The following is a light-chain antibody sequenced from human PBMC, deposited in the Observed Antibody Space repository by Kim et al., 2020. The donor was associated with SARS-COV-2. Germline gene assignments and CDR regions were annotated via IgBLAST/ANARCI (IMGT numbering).Light chain of an antibody. CDR2: GAS. Sequence: EIVLTQSPGTLSLSPGERATFSCRASQTVSSTFLAWYQQKPGQAPRLLMYGASSRATDVPDRFSGSGSGTDFTLTISRLEPEDFAVYYCQQYGNSPPTFGRGTKVDIK. CDR1: QTVSSTF. CDR3: QQYGNSPPT. J-gene: IGKJ1*01. V-gene: IGKV3-20*01.